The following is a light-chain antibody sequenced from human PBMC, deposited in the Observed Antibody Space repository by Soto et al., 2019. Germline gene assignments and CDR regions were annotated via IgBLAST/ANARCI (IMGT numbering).Light chain of an antibody. CDR1: QGIRND. CDR2: AAS. V-gene: IGKV1-6*01. CDR3: LQDYNYPRT. J-gene: IGKJ1*01. Sequence: AIQMTQSPSSLSASVGDRVTITCRARQGIRNDLGWYQQKPGKAPKLLIYAASSLQSGVPSRFSGSGSGTDFTLTIRSLQPEDFAPYYCLQDYNYPRTFGQGTKVEIK.